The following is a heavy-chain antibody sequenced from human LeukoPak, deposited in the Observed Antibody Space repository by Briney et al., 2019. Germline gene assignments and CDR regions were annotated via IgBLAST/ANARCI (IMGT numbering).Heavy chain of an antibody. J-gene: IGHJ5*02. Sequence: ASVKVSCKASGYTFTSYGISWVRQAPGQGLEWMGWISAYNGNTNYAQKLQGRVTMTTDTSTSTAYMELRSLRSDDTAVYYCARDARHRYCSSTSCYRGWLDPWGQGTLVTVSS. V-gene: IGHV1-18*01. CDR1: GYTFTSYG. D-gene: IGHD2-2*01. CDR3: ARDARHRYCSSTSCYRGWLDP. CDR2: ISAYNGNT.